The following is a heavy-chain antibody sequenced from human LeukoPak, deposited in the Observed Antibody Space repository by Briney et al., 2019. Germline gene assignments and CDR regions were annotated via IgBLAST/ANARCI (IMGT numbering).Heavy chain of an antibody. J-gene: IGHJ5*02. CDR1: GFSFSTYE. D-gene: IGHD2-21*02. CDR2: VSSSGRTT. V-gene: IGHV3-48*03. CDR3: ARGAGRCGGDCSSRGES. Sequence: GGSLRLSCAASGFSFSTYEMNWVRQAPGKGLEWLSFVSSSGRTTYYADSVRGRFTISRDNAKNSLYLQMNGLRAEYTAVYYCARGAGRCGGDCSSRGESWGQGTLVTVSS.